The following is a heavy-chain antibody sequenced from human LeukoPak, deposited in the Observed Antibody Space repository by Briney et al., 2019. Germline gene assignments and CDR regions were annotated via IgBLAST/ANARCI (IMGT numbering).Heavy chain of an antibody. CDR2: IYYSGST. CDR3: ARFTPQGYGWGGYNRFDP. Sequence: SETVSLTCTVSGGSISSYYWNWIRQPPGKGLEWIGYIYYSGSTNYNPSLKSRVTISVDTSKNQFSLNLTSVTAADTAVYYCARFTPQGYGWGGYNRFDPWGQGTLVTVSS. J-gene: IGHJ5*02. CDR1: GGSISSYY. D-gene: IGHD3-16*01. V-gene: IGHV4-59*01.